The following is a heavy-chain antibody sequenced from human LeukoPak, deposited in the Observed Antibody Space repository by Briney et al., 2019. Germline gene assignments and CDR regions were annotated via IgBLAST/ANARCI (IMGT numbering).Heavy chain of an antibody. CDR1: GYTFTEYY. D-gene: IGHD6-19*01. CDR3: ARVRAYSSGWNFDY. J-gene: IGHJ4*02. V-gene: IGHV1-2*02. Sequence: ASVTVSFTASGYTFTEYYIHWVRQAPRQGLEWMGWINPNSGATKYAQKFQGRVTMTRDTSISTLYMELSRLRSDDTAVYYCARVRAYSSGWNFDYWGQGCLVSVSS. CDR2: INPNSGAT.